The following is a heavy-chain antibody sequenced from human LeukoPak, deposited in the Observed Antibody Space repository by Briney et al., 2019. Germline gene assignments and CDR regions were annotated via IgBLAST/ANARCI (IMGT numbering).Heavy chain of an antibody. CDR3: AKGLRLLWFGEPLDY. D-gene: IGHD3-10*01. CDR2: ISWNSGSI. CDR1: GFTFDDYA. J-gene: IGHJ4*02. V-gene: IGHV3-9*01. Sequence: GRSLRLSCAASGFTFDDYAMHWVRQAPGKGLEWVSGISWNSGSIGYADSVKGRFTISRDNAKNSLYLQTNSLRAEDTALYYCAKGLRLLWFGEPLDYWGQGTLVTVSS.